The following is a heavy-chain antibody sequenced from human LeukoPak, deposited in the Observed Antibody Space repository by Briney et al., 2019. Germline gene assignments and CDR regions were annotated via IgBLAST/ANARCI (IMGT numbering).Heavy chain of an antibody. CDR1: GFTFSSYS. D-gene: IGHD3-9*01. V-gene: IGHV3-21*01. CDR2: ISSSSSYI. CDR3: ARLSPYYDILTGSLDY. Sequence: GGSLRLSCAASGFTFSSYSMNWVRQAPGKGLEWVSSISSSSSYIYYADSVKGRFIISRDNAKNSLYLQMNSLRAEDTAVYYCARLSPYYDILTGSLDYWGQGTLVTVSS. J-gene: IGHJ4*02.